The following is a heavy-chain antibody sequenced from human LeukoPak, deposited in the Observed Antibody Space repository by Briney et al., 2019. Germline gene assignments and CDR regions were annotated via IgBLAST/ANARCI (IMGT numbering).Heavy chain of an antibody. Sequence: PSETLSLTCTVSGGSVSSGSYYWSWIRQPPGKGLEWIGYIYYSGSTNYNPSLKSRVTISVDTSKNQFSLKLSSVTAADTAVYYCAKITKATTPNYWGQGTLVTVSS. CDR1: GGSVSSGSYY. CDR3: AKITKATTPNY. V-gene: IGHV4-61*01. J-gene: IGHJ4*02. D-gene: IGHD4-17*01. CDR2: IYYSGST.